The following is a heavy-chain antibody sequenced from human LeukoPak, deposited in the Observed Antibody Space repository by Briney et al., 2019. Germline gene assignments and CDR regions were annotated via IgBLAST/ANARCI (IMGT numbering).Heavy chain of an antibody. CDR3: ARLASGSYGPLTPFDY. Sequence: PSETLSLSCTVSGGSISSYYWSWIRQPPGKGLEWIGDIYYSGSTNYNPSLKSRVTISVDTSKNQFSLRLSSVTAADTAVYYSARLASGSYGPLTPFDYWGQGTLVTVSS. CDR1: GGSISSYY. D-gene: IGHD1-26*01. J-gene: IGHJ4*02. V-gene: IGHV4-59*08. CDR2: IYYSGST.